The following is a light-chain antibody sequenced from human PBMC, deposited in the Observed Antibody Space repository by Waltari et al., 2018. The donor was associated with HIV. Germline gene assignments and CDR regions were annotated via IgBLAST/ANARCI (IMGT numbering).Light chain of an antibody. Sequence: DIVLTQSPANLSLSPGESSTLSCRASQRVSSYLAWYQQKPGQAPRLLISDASNRATGIPARFSGSGSGTDFTLTISSLEPEDFAVYYCQQRSNWPTWTFGQGTKVEIK. V-gene: IGKV3-11*01. J-gene: IGKJ1*01. CDR2: DAS. CDR3: QQRSNWPTWT. CDR1: QRVSSY.